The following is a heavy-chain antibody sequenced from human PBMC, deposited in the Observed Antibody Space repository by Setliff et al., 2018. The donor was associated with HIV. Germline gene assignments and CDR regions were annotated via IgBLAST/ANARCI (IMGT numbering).Heavy chain of an antibody. Sequence: SETLSLTCSVSGGSVNSGNYHWAWIRQPAGKGLEWIGHIYTSGSPHYKSSLTSRLTISLDTSRNQFSLKLTSVTAADTAMYFCAGDSGYPSNWFDPWGQGILVTVSS. V-gene: IGHV4-61*09. CDR3: AGDSGYPSNWFDP. J-gene: IGHJ5*02. CDR2: IYTSGSP. CDR1: GGSVNSGNYH. D-gene: IGHD3-22*01.